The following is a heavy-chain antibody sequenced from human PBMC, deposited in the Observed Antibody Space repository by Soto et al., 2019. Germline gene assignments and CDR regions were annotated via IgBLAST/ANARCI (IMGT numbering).Heavy chain of an antibody. CDR1: GFTSSSYW. D-gene: IGHD6-13*01. CDR3: ANLELGRG. CDR2: LNENGSGK. V-gene: IGHV3-7*01. J-gene: IGHJ4*02. Sequence: GGSLRLSCAASGFTSSSYWMTWVRQAPGKGLECVATLNENGSGKYYADSAKGRFTISKDNTKNSMYLQMNSLRVEDTAVYYCANLELGRGWGRGTLVTASS.